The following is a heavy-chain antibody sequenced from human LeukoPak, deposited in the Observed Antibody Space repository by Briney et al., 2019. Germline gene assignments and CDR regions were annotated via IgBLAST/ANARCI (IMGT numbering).Heavy chain of an antibody. V-gene: IGHV4-4*07. CDR2: IYTSGST. J-gene: IGHJ4*02. CDR1: GGSISSYY. Sequence: SETLSLTCTVSGGSISSYYWSWIRQPAGKGLEWIGRIYTSGSTNYNPSLKSRVTMSVDTSKNQFSLKLSSVTAADTAVYYCAGEGRDGYNSYFDYWGQGTLVTVSS. CDR3: AGEGRDGYNSYFDY. D-gene: IGHD5-24*01.